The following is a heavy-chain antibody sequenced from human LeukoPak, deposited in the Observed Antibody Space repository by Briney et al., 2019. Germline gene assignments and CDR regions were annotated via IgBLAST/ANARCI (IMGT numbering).Heavy chain of an antibody. CDR3: ARAGTVEMTPLDY. CDR1: GGTFSSYA. Sequence: EASVKVSCKASGGTFSSYAISWVRQAPGQGLEWMGWTNPNSGGTNYAQKFQGWVTMTRDTSISTAYMELSRLRSDDTAVYYCARAGTVEMTPLDYWGQGTLVTVSS. V-gene: IGHV1-2*04. CDR2: TNPNSGGT. D-gene: IGHD5-24*01. J-gene: IGHJ4*02.